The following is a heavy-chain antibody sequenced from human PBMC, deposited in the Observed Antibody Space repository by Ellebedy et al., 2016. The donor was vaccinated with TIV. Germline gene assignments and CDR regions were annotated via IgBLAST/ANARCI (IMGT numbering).Heavy chain of an antibody. CDR3: ARDLIPPSFYGSGVPDGYFDY. CDR1: GFTSSSYS. Sequence: GGSLRLSCAASGFTSSSYSMNWVRQAPGKGLEWVSSISSSSSYIYYADSVKGRFTISRDNAKNSLYLQMNSLRAEDTAVYYCARDLIPPSFYGSGVPDGYFDYWGQGTLVTVSS. D-gene: IGHD3-10*01. CDR2: ISSSSSYI. J-gene: IGHJ4*02. V-gene: IGHV3-21*01.